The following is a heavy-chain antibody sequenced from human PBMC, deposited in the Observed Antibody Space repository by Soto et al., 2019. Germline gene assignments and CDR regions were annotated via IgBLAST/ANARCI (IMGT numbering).Heavy chain of an antibody. J-gene: IGHJ6*02. CDR3: AKVGTSYYYGMDV. D-gene: IGHD1-7*01. V-gene: IGHV3-23*01. CDR1: GLDFSSEV. Sequence: PGGSLRLSCAASGLDFSSEVMCWVRQAPGKGLEWVSSISGSGRTIYHADSMRGRFAISRDNSKNSLYLQLNNLRVDDTAVYYCAKVGTSYYYGMDVWGQGTTVTV. CDR2: ISGSGRTI.